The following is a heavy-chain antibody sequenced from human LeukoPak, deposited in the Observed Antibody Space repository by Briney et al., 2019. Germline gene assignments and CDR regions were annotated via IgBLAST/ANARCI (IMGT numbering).Heavy chain of an antibody. CDR2: ISSSGSTI. Sequence: GGSLRLSCAASGFTFSSYEMNWVRQAPGKGLEWVSYISSSGSTIYYADSVKGRFTISRDNAKNSLYLQMNSLRAEDTAVYYCARSSGYDYFDYWGQGTLVTVSS. D-gene: IGHD5-12*01. J-gene: IGHJ4*02. V-gene: IGHV3-48*03. CDR1: GFTFSSYE. CDR3: ARSSGYDYFDY.